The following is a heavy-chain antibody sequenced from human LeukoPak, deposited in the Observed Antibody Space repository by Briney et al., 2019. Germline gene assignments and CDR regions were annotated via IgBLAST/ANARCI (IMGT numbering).Heavy chain of an antibody. V-gene: IGHV3-11*01. CDR2: ISSSGSTI. Sequence: KPGGSLRLSCAASGFTFSDYYMSWIRQAPGKGLEWVSYISSSGSTIYYADPVKGRFTISRDNAKNSLYLQMNSLRAEDTAVYYCARDRSSSLPHDAFDIWGQGTMVTVSS. J-gene: IGHJ3*02. CDR1: GFTFSDYY. CDR3: ARDRSSSLPHDAFDI. D-gene: IGHD6-13*01.